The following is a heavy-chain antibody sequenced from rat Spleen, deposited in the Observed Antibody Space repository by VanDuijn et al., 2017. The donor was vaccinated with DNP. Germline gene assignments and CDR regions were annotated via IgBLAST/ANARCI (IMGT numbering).Heavy chain of an antibody. V-gene: IGHV5S11*01. D-gene: IGHD1-11*01. J-gene: IGHJ2*01. CDR2: ITSGGTNT. Sequence: EVQLVESGGGLVQPGRSLKLSCAASGFTFSSFVMAWVRQAPKKGLEWVATITSGGTNTYYPDSVKGRFTISRDNARSTLYLQMSKLGSEETAIYYCASGPNYGGYSDYFDYWGQGVMVTVSS. CDR1: GFTFSSFV. CDR3: ASGPNYGGYSDYFDY.